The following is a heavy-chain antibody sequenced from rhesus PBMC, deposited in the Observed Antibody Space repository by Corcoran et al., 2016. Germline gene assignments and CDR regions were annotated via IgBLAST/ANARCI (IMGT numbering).Heavy chain of an antibody. D-gene: IGHD2-21*01. CDR2: RYGSSTST. Sequence: QVQLQESGPGVVKPSETLSLTCAVSGGSISDSYRWSWIRQPPGKGLEWIGYRYGSSTSTNYNPSLKSRVTIQKDTSRNQYSLKLSSVAAADTAVYYCARPRSPILYWPGDFEFWGQGALVTVSS. CDR1: GGSISDSYR. V-gene: IGHV4S10*01. CDR3: ARPRSPILYWPGDFEF. J-gene: IGHJ1*01.